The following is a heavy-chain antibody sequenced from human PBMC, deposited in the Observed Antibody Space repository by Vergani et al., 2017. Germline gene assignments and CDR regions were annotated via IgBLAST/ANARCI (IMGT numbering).Heavy chain of an antibody. CDR1: GDSIISRSYY. D-gene: IGHD3-16*01. CDR2: IYNSGNG. J-gene: IGHJ2*01. V-gene: IGHV4-39*01. Sequence: QMQLQESGPGLVKASETLSLTCTVPGDSIISRSYYWGWIRQPPRKGLEWIGSIYNSGNGDSSSSLKSRVTISADTSKNQFSLRLTSVTAADTAVYYCASGKYYSDSTSHFRGRYFDVWGRGTLVTVPS. CDR3: ASGKYYSDSTSHFRGRYFDV.